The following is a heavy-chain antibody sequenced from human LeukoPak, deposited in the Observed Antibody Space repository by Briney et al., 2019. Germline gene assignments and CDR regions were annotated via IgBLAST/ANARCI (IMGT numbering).Heavy chain of an antibody. CDR3: AKDLAAMIRYYFDS. V-gene: IGHV3-23*01. D-gene: IGHD5-18*01. J-gene: IGHJ4*02. Sequence: GGSLRLSCAASGFTFSSYAMSWVRQAPGKGLEWVSAISGSAGSTYYADSVKGRFTISRDNSKNTPYLQVNSLRAEDTAVYYCAKDLAAMIRYYFDSWGQGTLVTVSS. CDR2: ISGSAGST. CDR1: GFTFSSYA.